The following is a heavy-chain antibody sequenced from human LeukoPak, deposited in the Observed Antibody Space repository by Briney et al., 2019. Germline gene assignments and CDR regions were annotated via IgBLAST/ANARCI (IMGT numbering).Heavy chain of an antibody. CDR3: AKDYGGYLFDY. D-gene: IGHD4-23*01. J-gene: IGHJ4*02. V-gene: IGHV3-23*01. Sequence: PGGSLRLSCAASRFTFSSYAMSWVRQAPGKGLEWVSAITDSGIGTHYADSVMGRFTISRDNSKNTLYLQMNSLRAEDTAVYYCAKDYGGYLFDYWGQGTLVTVSS. CDR2: ITDSGIGT. CDR1: RFTFSSYA.